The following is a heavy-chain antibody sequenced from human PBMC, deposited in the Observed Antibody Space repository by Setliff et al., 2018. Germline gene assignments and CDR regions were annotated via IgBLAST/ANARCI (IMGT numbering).Heavy chain of an antibody. CDR3: VRDDADNYDAFDN. J-gene: IGHJ3*02. CDR2: IKQDGSTK. Sequence: LSCVVSGFSFSRHWMSWVRQAPGKGLEWVADIKQDGSTKYYLDSVKGRFTISRDNAKRSLYLQMNGLRADDTGVYYCVRDDADNYDAFDNWGQGTLVTVSS. D-gene: IGHD3-22*01. V-gene: IGHV3-7*01. CDR1: GFSFSRHW.